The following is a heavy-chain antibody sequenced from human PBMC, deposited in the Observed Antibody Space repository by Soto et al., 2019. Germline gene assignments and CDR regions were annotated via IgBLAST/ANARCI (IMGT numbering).Heavy chain of an antibody. CDR1: GFTFSSYS. J-gene: IGHJ6*02. CDR3: AGAPPNEVAYYYGMDV. Sequence: GGSLRLSCAASGFTFSSYSMNWVRQAPGKGLEWVSYISSSSSTIYYADSVKGRFTISRDNAKNSLYLQMNSLRDEDTAVYYCAGAPPNEVAYYYGMDVWGQGTTVTVSS. CDR2: ISSSSSTI. V-gene: IGHV3-48*02.